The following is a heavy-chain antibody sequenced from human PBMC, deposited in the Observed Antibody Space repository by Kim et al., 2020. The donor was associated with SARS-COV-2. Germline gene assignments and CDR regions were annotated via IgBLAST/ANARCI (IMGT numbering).Heavy chain of an antibody. J-gene: IGHJ4*02. CDR1: GYSFTNYW. CDR3: GTLSPRYDPNQSFDY. CDR2: IYPGDSDT. D-gene: IGHD5-12*01. Sequence: GESLKISCKGSGYSFTNYWIGWVRQMPGKGLEWMGIIYPGDSDTRYSPSFQGQVTISADKSISTAYLQWSSLKASDTAMYYCGTLSPRYDPNQSFDYWGQGTLGTVSS. V-gene: IGHV5-51*01.